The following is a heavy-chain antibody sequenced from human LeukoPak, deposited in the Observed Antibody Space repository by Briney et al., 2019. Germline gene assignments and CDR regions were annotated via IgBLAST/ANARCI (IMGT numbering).Heavy chain of an antibody. CDR1: GYTFTSYG. CDR3: ARWRYDYGGTYFDY. Sequence: ALVKVSCKASGYTFTSYGISWVRQAPGQGLEWMGWISAYNGNTNYAQKLQGRVTMTTDTSTSTAYMELRSLRSDDTAVYYCARWRYDYGGTYFDYWGQGTLVTVSS. CDR2: ISAYNGNT. D-gene: IGHD4-23*01. J-gene: IGHJ4*02. V-gene: IGHV1-18*01.